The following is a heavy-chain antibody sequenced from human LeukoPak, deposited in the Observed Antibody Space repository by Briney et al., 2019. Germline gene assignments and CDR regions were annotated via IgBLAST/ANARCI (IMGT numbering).Heavy chain of an antibody. V-gene: IGHV3-13*01. CDR3: ARGRVWGSYPYFDY. CDR2: IGTAGDT. Sequence: GGSLRLSCAASGFTFSSYDMHWVRQATGKGLEWVSAIGTAGDTYYPGSVKGRFTISRENAKNSLYLQMNSLRAGDTAVYYCARGRVWGSYPYFDYWGQGTLVTVSS. J-gene: IGHJ4*02. D-gene: IGHD3-16*01. CDR1: GFTFSSYD.